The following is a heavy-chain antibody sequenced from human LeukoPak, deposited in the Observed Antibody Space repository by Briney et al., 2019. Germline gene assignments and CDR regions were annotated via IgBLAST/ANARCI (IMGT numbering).Heavy chain of an antibody. V-gene: IGHV1-69*13. CDR1: GGTFSNYA. J-gene: IGHJ4*02. D-gene: IGHD3-22*01. Sequence: SVKVSCKASGGTFSNYAINWVRQAPGPGLEWMGGIIPIFGTANYAQKFQGRVTITADESTSTVYMEPNSLKSEDTAVYYCARGWDYDSGGRPTAYVYWGQGTLVTVSS. CDR2: IIPIFGTA. CDR3: ARGWDYDSGGRPTAYVY.